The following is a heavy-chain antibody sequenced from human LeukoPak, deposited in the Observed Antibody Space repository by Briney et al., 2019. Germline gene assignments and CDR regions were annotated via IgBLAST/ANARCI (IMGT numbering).Heavy chain of an antibody. J-gene: IGHJ4*02. V-gene: IGHV3-23*01. D-gene: IGHD3-22*01. Sequence: GGSLRLSCAAPGFTFSSYAMSWVRQAPGKGLEWVSAISGSGGSTYYADSVKGRFTISRDNSKNTLYLQMNSLRAEDTAVYYCAKGYYDSSGYFDYWGQGTLVTVSS. CDR1: GFTFSSYA. CDR3: AKGYYDSSGYFDY. CDR2: ISGSGGST.